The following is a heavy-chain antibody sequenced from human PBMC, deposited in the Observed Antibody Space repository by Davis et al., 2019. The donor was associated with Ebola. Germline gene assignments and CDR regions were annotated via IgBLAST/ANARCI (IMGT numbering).Heavy chain of an antibody. Sequence: GESLKISCAASGFTFSAYSMNWVRQAPGKGLEWVSYVSDSSTTIYYADSVKGRFTISRDNSKNTLYLQMNSLRAEDTAVYYCARVGVGQQGGLFDYWGQGTLVTVSS. CDR2: VSDSSTTI. D-gene: IGHD3-16*01. CDR1: GFTFSAYS. J-gene: IGHJ4*02. CDR3: ARVGVGQQGGLFDY. V-gene: IGHV3-48*01.